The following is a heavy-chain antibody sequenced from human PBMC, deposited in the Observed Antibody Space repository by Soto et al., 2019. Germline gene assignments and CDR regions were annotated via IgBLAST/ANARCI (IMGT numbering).Heavy chain of an antibody. D-gene: IGHD2-15*01. J-gene: IGHJ6*02. CDR2: ISYDGSNK. CDR3: ARTGLLHGMDV. CDR1: GFIFSSYA. Sequence: QVPLVESGGGMVQPGRSLRLSCAASGFIFSSYAMHWVRQAPGKGLEWVAVISYDGSNKYYADSVKGRFTISRDNSKNTLYLQMNSLRAEDTAVYYCARTGLLHGMDVWGQGTTVTVSS. V-gene: IGHV3-30-3*01.